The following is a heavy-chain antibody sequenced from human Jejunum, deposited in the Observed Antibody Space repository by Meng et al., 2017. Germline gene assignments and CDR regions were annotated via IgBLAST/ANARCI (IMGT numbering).Heavy chain of an antibody. CDR1: GDSISSSYW. CDR2: IYHSGTT. Sequence: QQESGPRPVDPSGTLSLACAVAGDSISSSYWWSWVRQSPGKVLEWIGEIYHSGTTNYNPSLKSRVTLSVDKSKNQFSLNLSSVTAADTAVYFCARDFEALNGVWGQGTLVTVSS. J-gene: IGHJ1*01. V-gene: IGHV4-4*02. CDR3: ARDFEALNGV. D-gene: IGHD2-8*01.